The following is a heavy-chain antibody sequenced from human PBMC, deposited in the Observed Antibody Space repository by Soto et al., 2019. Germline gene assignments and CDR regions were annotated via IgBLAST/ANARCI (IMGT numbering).Heavy chain of an antibody. CDR2: IIPIFGIA. CDR3: ARAQGGGSYVFDY. D-gene: IGHD3-16*01. Sequence: ASVKVSCKASGGTFSSYAISWVRQAPGQGLEWMGGIIPIFGIANYAQKFQGRVTITADKSTSTAYMELSSLRSEDTAVYYWARAQGGGSYVFDYWGQGTLVTVSS. CDR1: GGTFSSYA. J-gene: IGHJ4*02. V-gene: IGHV1-69*10.